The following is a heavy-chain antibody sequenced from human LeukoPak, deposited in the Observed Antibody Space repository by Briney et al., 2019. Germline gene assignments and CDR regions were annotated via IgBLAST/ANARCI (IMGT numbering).Heavy chain of an antibody. Sequence: GGSLRLSCAASGFPFNSYWMSWVRQAPGKGLEWVANINPDGSETRCVDSVKGRFTVSRDNAGNSLFLQVNSLGVEDTAVYYCAGSRVAVTDTLDPWGQGTLVTVSP. CDR2: INPDGSET. D-gene: IGHD6-19*01. J-gene: IGHJ5*02. V-gene: IGHV3-7*01. CDR3: AGSRVAVTDTLDP. CDR1: GFPFNSYW.